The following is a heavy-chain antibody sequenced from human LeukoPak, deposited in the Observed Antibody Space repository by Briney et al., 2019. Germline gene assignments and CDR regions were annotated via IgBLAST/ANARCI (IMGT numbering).Heavy chain of an antibody. V-gene: IGHV4-59*12. D-gene: IGHD5-12*01. CDR3: ARGGVPKWLRWTNSNNWFDP. Sequence: SETLSLTCTVSGGSISSYYWSWIRQRPGKGLEWIGYIYYSGSTNYSPSLKSRVTISVDTSKNQFSLKLSSVTAADTAVYYCARGGVPKWLRWTNSNNWFDPWGQGTLVTVSS. CDR1: GGSISSYY. J-gene: IGHJ5*02. CDR2: IYYSGST.